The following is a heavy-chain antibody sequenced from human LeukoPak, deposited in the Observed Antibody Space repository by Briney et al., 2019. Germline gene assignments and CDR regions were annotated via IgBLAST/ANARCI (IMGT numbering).Heavy chain of an antibody. CDR3: ARVRNYYDSSGYYCDF. J-gene: IGHJ4*02. D-gene: IGHD3-22*01. Sequence: ASVKVSCKDSGYIFTGYYMHWVRQAPGQGLEWMGWINPNSGGTNYAQKFQGRVTMTRDTSISTAYMELSRLRSDDTAVYHCARVRNYYDSSGYYCDFCGQGTLVTVSS. CDR2: INPNSGGT. CDR1: GYIFTGYY. V-gene: IGHV1-2*02.